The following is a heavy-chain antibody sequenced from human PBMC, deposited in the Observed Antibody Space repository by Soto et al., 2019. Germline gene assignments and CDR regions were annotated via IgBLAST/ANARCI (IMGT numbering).Heavy chain of an antibody. V-gene: IGHV1-3*01. D-gene: IGHD3-16*01. J-gene: IGHJ4*02. CDR3: ATPQEYDGCLDS. CDR2: INAGNGNT. CDR1: GYTFTSYA. Sequence: ASVKVSCKASGYTFTSYAMHWVRQAPGQRLEWMGWINAGNGNTKYSQKFQGRVTITRDTSASTAYMELNSLISEDTAVYYCATPQEYDGCLDSWGQGTLVTVSS.